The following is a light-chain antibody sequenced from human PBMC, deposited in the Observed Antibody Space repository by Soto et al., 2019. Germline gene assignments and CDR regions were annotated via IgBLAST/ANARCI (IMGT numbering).Light chain of an antibody. CDR3: QQYDDWPLT. Sequence: EIVMTQSPATLSVSPGEGATLSCRASQSVGANLAWYLQKPGQAPKLLLYNPSTRATGVPARFSGSGSGTDFTLAISSLQSEDCAIYYCQQYDDWPLTFGGGTRVEVK. V-gene: IGKV3-15*01. CDR1: QSVGAN. CDR2: NPS. J-gene: IGKJ4*01.